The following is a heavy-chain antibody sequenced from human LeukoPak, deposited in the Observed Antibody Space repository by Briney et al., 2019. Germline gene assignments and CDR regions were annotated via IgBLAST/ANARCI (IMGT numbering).Heavy chain of an antibody. D-gene: IGHD6-6*01. CDR1: GGSISSGSYF. Sequence: ASETLSLTCTVFGGSISSGSYFWGWIRQPPGKRLEWIGSIYYSGSTNYNPSLKSRVTISVDTSKNQFSLKLSSVTAADTAVYYCARESSSGWFDPWGQGTLVTVSS. CDR3: ARESSSGWFDP. J-gene: IGHJ5*02. CDR2: IYYSGST. V-gene: IGHV4-39*07.